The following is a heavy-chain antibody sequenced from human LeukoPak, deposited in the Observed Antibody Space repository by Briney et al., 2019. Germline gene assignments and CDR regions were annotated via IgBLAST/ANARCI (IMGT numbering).Heavy chain of an antibody. CDR2: IIPIFGTA. V-gene: IGHV1-69*13. J-gene: IGHJ4*02. D-gene: IGHD2-21*01. CDR3: ATTPKAIRFDY. Sequence: ASVKVSCKTSGYSFISYGISWVRQAPGQGLEWMGGIIPIFGTANYAQKFQGRVTITADESTSTAYMELSSLRSEDTAVYYCATTPKAIRFDYWGQGTLVTVSS. CDR1: GYSFISYG.